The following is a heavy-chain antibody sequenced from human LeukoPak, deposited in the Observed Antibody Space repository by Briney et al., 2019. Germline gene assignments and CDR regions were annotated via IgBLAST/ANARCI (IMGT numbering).Heavy chain of an antibody. CDR3: AREQDSSGWYVDY. V-gene: IGHV3-7*01. Sequence: GGSLRLSCAASGFTLSSYWMSWVRQAPGKGLEWVANIKQDGSEKYYVDSVKGRFTISRDNAKNSLYLQMNSLRAEDTAVYYCAREQDSSGWYVDYWGQGTLVTVSS. CDR2: IKQDGSEK. D-gene: IGHD6-19*01. J-gene: IGHJ4*02. CDR1: GFTLSSYW.